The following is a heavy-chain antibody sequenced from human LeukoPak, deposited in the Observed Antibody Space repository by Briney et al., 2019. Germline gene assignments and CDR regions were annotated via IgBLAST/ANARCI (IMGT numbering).Heavy chain of an antibody. CDR1: GYTFTSYY. CDR2: INPSGGST. Sequence: ASVKVSCKASGYTFTSYYMRWVRHAPGQGLEWMGIINPSGGSTSYAQKFQSRVTMTRDMSTSTVYMELSSLRSEDTAVYYCARDQQWLDYYYMDVWGKGTTVTVSS. CDR3: ARDQQWLDYYYMDV. D-gene: IGHD6-19*01. J-gene: IGHJ6*03. V-gene: IGHV1-46*01.